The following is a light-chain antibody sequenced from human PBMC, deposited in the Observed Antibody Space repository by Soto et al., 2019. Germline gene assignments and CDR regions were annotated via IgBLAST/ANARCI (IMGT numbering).Light chain of an antibody. V-gene: IGKV3-20*01. CDR1: QSVSSSF. J-gene: IGKJ1*01. CDR2: GAS. Sequence: EIVLTQSPGTLSLSPGERATLSCRASQSVSSSFLAWYQQKPGQAPRLLIYGASSTATGIPDRFSGSESGTDFTLTISRLEPEDFAVYYFQQYGSSPLSFGQGTKVEIK. CDR3: QQYGSSPLS.